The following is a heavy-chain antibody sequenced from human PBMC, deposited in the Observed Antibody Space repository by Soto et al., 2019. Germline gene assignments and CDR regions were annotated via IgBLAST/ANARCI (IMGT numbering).Heavy chain of an antibody. CDR2: VSRSDGKT. D-gene: IGHD3-3*01. V-gene: IGHV3-23*01. CDR3: AKWSYLDY. Sequence: PGGSLRLSCTTSGFSFASFAMTWIRQAPGKGREWVATVSRSDGKTYYADSVTGRFSISKDTSRNTLYLQMNSLRADDTAIYYCAKWSYLDYWGQGTRVTVSS. J-gene: IGHJ4*02. CDR1: GFSFASFA.